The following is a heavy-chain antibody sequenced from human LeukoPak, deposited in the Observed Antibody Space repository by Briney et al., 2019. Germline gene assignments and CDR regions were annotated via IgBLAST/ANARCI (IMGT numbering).Heavy chain of an antibody. CDR1: GFTFSSYA. V-gene: IGHV3-23*01. D-gene: IGHD2-15*01. CDR3: AKQTYCSAGSCYGPLDS. Sequence: QSGGSLRLSCAASGFTFSSYAMNWVRQAPGKGLEWVSAISGSGGSTYYADSVKGQFTISRDNSKNTVYLQMNGLRAEDTAVYYCAKQTYCSAGSCYGPLDSWGQGTPVTVSS. J-gene: IGHJ5*01. CDR2: ISGSGGST.